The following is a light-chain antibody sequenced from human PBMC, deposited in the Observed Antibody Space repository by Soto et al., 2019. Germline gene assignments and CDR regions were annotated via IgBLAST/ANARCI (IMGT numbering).Light chain of an antibody. CDR2: DAS. Sequence: EILMTQSPATLSVSPGERATLSCRVSQSISSSLAWYQQKPGQAPRLLMYDASTRATGIPARFSGSGSGTEFTLTISSLQSEDFAVYYCQQYDNWPPYTFGQGTKLEI. J-gene: IGKJ2*01. CDR1: QSISSS. V-gene: IGKV3-15*01. CDR3: QQYDNWPPYT.